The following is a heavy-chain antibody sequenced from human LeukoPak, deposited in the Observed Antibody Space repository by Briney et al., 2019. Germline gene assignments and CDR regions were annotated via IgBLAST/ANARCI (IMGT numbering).Heavy chain of an antibody. Sequence: GGSLRLSCAASGFTFSRHWMTWVRQAPGKGLEWVANIKHDGSEKNYVDSVKGRFTISRDNAKNSLDLQMNSLRAEDTAVYYCAKGRYCTNGVCYLDYWGQGTLVTVSS. D-gene: IGHD2-8*01. CDR3: AKGRYCTNGVCYLDY. CDR2: IKHDGSEK. V-gene: IGHV3-7*03. J-gene: IGHJ4*02. CDR1: GFTFSRHW.